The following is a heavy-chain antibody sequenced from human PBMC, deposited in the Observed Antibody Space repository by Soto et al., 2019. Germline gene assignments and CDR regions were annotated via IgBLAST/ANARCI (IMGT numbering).Heavy chain of an antibody. D-gene: IGHD3-10*01. CDR2: IYYSGST. J-gene: IGHJ3*01. V-gene: IGHV4-59*01. CDR3: ARRYGSAFDF. CDR1: GGSISSYY. Sequence: QVQLQESGPGLVKPSETLSLTCTVSGGSISSYYWSWIRQPPGKGLEWIGYIYYSGSTNYNISLKSRVTISVDTSKTQFSLKLTSVTAADTAVYYCARRYGSAFDFWGQGTMVTVSS.